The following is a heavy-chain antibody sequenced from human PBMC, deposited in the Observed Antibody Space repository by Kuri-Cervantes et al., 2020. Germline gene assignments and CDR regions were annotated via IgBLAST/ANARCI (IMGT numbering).Heavy chain of an antibody. D-gene: IGHD3-22*01. CDR1: GGSISSGDYY. J-gene: IGHJ4*02. Sequence: SETLSLTCTVSGGSISSGDYYWSWIRQPPGKGLEWIGYIYYSGSTFYNPSLKSRVTISVDTSKNQFSLKLTSVTAADTAVYYCASNSFDSSAYYYFDYWGQGTLVTVSS. CDR2: IYYSGST. CDR3: ASNSFDSSAYYYFDY. V-gene: IGHV4-30-4*01.